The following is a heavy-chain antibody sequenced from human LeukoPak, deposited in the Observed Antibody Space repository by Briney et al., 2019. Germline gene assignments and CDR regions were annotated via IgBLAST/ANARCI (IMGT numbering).Heavy chain of an antibody. J-gene: IGHJ6*03. CDR1: GGSISSSSYY. V-gene: IGHV4-39*01. CDR2: IYYSGSN. CDR3: ARIWGYYDILTGYYYYYYMDV. D-gene: IGHD3-9*01. Sequence: PSETLSLTCTVSGGSISSSSYYWGWIRQPPGTGLEWIGSIYYSGSNYYNPSLKSRVTISVDTSKNQFSLKLSSVTAADTAVYYCARIWGYYDILTGYYYYYYMDVWGKGTMVTVSS.